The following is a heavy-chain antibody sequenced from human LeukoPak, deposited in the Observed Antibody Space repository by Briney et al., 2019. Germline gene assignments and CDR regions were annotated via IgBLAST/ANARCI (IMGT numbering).Heavy chain of an antibody. CDR3: ARAFPPPRTSAAGDY. V-gene: IGHV3-21*06. Sequence: GGSLRLSCTASGFSFSDYDMNWVRQAPGKGLEWVSPISGSSSHRYYADSAKGRFTISRDNAKNSLYLQMNSLRAEDTAVYYCARAFPPPRTSAAGDYWGQGTLVTVSS. J-gene: IGHJ4*02. CDR1: GFSFSDYD. CDR2: ISGSSSHR. D-gene: IGHD6-25*01.